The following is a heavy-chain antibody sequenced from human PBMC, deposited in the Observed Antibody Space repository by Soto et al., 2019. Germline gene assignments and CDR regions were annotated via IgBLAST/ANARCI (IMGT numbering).Heavy chain of an antibody. Sequence: GESLKISCKGSGYSFTSYWIGWVRQMPGKGLEWMGIIYPGDSDTRYSPSFQGQVTISADKSISTAYLQWSSLKASDTAMYYCARLSTFGGVIAYYYYGMDVWGQGTTVTVSS. D-gene: IGHD3-16*02. V-gene: IGHV5-51*01. CDR2: IYPGDSDT. J-gene: IGHJ6*02. CDR1: GYSFTSYW. CDR3: ARLSTFGGVIAYYYYGMDV.